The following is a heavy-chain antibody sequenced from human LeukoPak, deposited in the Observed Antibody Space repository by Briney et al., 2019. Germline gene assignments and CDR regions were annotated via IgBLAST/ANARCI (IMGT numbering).Heavy chain of an antibody. CDR1: GGSFSGYY. CDR2: INHSGST. V-gene: IGHV4-34*01. Sequence: SETLSLTCDVYGGSFSGYYWSWIRQPPGKGLEWIGEINHSGSTNYNPSLKNRVTISVDTSKNQFSLKLSSVTAADTAVYYCARKRAKFTINIVVVPAAELNWFDPWGQGTLVTVSS. CDR3: ARKRAKFTINIVVVPAAELNWFDP. D-gene: IGHD2-2*01. J-gene: IGHJ5*02.